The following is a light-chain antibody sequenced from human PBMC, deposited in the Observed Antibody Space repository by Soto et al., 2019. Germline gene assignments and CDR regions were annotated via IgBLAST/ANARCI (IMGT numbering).Light chain of an antibody. V-gene: IGLV2-23*01. Sequence: QSALTQPASVSGSPGQSITIPCTGTSSDVGSYNLVSWYQQHPGKAPKLMIYEGSKRPSGVSNRFSGSKSGNTASLTISGLQAEDEADYYCCSYAGTYVFGTGTKVTVL. CDR3: CSYAGTYV. CDR2: EGS. CDR1: SSDVGSYNL. J-gene: IGLJ1*01.